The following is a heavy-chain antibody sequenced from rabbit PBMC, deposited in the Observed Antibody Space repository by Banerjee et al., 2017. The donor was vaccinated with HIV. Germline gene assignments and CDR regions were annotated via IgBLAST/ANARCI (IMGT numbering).Heavy chain of an antibody. J-gene: IGHJ4*01. CDR3: ARNMASSNGDYMAYFNL. V-gene: IGHV1S45*01. Sequence: QEQLVESGGGLVQPGGSLTLTCTASGFSFNNKYVMCWVRQAPGKGLEWIACIYAGSSGSTAYASWAKGRFTISRTSSTTVTLQMTSLTAADTATYFCARNMASSNGDYMAYFNLWGPGTLVTDS. D-gene: IGHD1-1*01. CDR1: GFSFNNKYV. CDR2: IYAGSSGST.